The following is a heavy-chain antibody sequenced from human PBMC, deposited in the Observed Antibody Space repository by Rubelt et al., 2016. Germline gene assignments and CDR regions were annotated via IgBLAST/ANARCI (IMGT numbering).Heavy chain of an antibody. D-gene: IGHD6-6*01. CDR1: GFTFSNAW. Sequence: EVQLVESGGGLVKPGGSLRLSCAASGFTFSNAWMSWVRQAPGKGLEWVGRIKSKTDGGTTDYAAPVKGRFTISRDDSKNTLYLQRNSLKTEDTAGYYCTTDGDSSSSGWTTWGQGALVTVSS. J-gene: IGHJ4*02. CDR3: TTDGDSSSSGWTT. V-gene: IGHV3-15*01. CDR2: IKSKTDGGTT.